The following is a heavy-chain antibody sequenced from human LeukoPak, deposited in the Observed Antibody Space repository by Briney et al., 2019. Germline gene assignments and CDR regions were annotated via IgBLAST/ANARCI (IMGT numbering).Heavy chain of an antibody. Sequence: VASVKVSCKASGYTFTGYYMHWVRQAPGQGLEWMGRINPNSGGTNYAQKFQGRVTMTRDTSISTAYMELSRLRSDDTAVYYCARDWISVGATSPDDYWGQGTLVTVSS. CDR1: GYTFTGYY. CDR2: INPNSGGT. CDR3: ARDWISVGATSPDDY. V-gene: IGHV1-2*06. D-gene: IGHD1-26*01. J-gene: IGHJ4*02.